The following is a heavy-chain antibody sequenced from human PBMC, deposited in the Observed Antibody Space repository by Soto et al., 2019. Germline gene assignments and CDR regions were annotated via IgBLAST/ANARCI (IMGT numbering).Heavy chain of an antibody. Sequence: QVQQVQSGAEVKKPGASVKVSCKASGYTFTGYYMHWVRQAPGQGLEWMGWINPNGGGTNYAQKFQGWVTMTRDTSISPAYVQLSRLRSDDTAVYYCARSPRIAARSYFDYWGQGTLVTVSS. J-gene: IGHJ4*02. D-gene: IGHD6-6*01. CDR1: GYTFTGYY. V-gene: IGHV1-2*04. CDR2: INPNGGGT. CDR3: ARSPRIAARSYFDY.